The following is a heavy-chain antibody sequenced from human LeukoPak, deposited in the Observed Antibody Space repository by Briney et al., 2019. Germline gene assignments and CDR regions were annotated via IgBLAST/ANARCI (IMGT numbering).Heavy chain of an antibody. CDR1: GFTLSNFW. Sequence: GGSLRLSCEASGFTLSNFWMHWVRQAPGKGLVWVSRMYGDGSAISHADSVKGRFTISRENAKNSLYLQMNSLRAGDTAVYYCARAKMGGATDAFDIWGQGTMVTVSS. V-gene: IGHV3-74*01. J-gene: IGHJ3*02. CDR2: MYGDGSAI. D-gene: IGHD1-26*01. CDR3: ARAKMGGATDAFDI.